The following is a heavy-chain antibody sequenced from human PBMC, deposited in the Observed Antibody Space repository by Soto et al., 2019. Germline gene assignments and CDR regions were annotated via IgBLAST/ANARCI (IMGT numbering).Heavy chain of an antibody. D-gene: IGHD1-7*01. CDR1: GGSFTSNNW. CDR2: IYRTGST. CDR3: ASRDPGTSVDY. V-gene: IGHV4-4*02. J-gene: IGHJ4*02. Sequence: GTLSLTCAVSGGSFTSNNWWTWVRQPPGQGLEWIGEIYRTGSTNYNPSLKSRVTISLDKSENQFSLKVTSLTAADTAVYYCASRDPGTSVDYWGQGTLVTVSS.